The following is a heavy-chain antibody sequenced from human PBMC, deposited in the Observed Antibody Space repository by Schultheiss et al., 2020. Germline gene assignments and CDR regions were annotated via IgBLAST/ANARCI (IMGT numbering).Heavy chain of an antibody. CDR2: IKSKTDGGTT. V-gene: IGHV3-15*01. Sequence: GGSLRLSCAASGFTFSSYAMSWVRQAPGKGLEWVGRIKSKTDGGTTDYAAPVKGRFTISRDDSKNTLYLQMNSLKTEDTAVYYCTIDHDVLLWFGEFDYWGQGTLVTVSS. CDR1: GFTFSSYA. CDR3: TIDHDVLLWFGEFDY. D-gene: IGHD3-10*01. J-gene: IGHJ4*02.